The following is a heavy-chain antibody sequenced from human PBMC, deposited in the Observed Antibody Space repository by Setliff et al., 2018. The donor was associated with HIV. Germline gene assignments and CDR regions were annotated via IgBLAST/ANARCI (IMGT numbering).Heavy chain of an antibody. D-gene: IGHD3-10*01. J-gene: IGHJ4*02. CDR1: GYSISSGYY. Sequence: PSETLSLTCAVSGYSISSGYYWGWIRQTPGKGLEWIGSIYHSGTTYYNPSLRSRVTISVDTSKNQFSLKMSSVTAADTAVYYCARARGPEGYFDSWGQGTRVTVSS. V-gene: IGHV4-38-2*01. CDR3: ARARGPEGYFDS. CDR2: IYHSGTT.